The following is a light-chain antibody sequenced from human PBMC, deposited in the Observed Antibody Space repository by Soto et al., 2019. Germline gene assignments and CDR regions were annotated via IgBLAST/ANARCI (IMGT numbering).Light chain of an antibody. CDR1: SNDVGAYNY. CDR3: GSDAGSDNYV. J-gene: IGLJ1*01. CDR2: EVT. Sequence: QSVLTQPPSASGSPGQSVTISCTGSSNDVGAYNYVSWYQQHPGKAPKLIIYEVTKRPSGVPDRFSGSKSGNTASLTVSGLRADDEADFCGSDAGSDNYVFGTGTKVTVL. V-gene: IGLV2-8*01.